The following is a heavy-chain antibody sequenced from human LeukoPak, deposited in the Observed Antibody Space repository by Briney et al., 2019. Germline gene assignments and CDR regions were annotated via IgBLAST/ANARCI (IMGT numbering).Heavy chain of an antibody. CDR1: GGSISRGSYY. CDR3: ARGRGREDY. Sequence: PSQTLSLTCTVSGGSISRGSYYWSWIPQPAGKGLEWIGRIYTSGSTNYNPSLKSRVTISVDTSKNQFSLKLTSVTAADTAVYYCARGRGREDYWGQGTLVTVSS. D-gene: IGHD3-10*01. J-gene: IGHJ4*02. V-gene: IGHV4-61*02. CDR2: IYTSGST.